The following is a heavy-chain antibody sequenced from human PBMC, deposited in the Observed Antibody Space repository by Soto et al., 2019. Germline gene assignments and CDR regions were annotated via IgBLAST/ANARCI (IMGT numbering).Heavy chain of an antibody. V-gene: IGHV3-9*01. CDR1: GFTFDDYV. CDR3: AKGHCSSTSCYSDY. D-gene: IGHD2-2*01. CDR2: ISWNSGSI. Sequence: EVQLVESGGGLVQPGRSLRLSCAASGFTFDDYVMHWVRQAPGKGLEWVSGISWNSGSIGYADSVKGRFTISRDNAKNSLYLQMNSLRAEDTALYYCAKGHCSSTSCYSDYWGQGTLVTVSS. J-gene: IGHJ4*02.